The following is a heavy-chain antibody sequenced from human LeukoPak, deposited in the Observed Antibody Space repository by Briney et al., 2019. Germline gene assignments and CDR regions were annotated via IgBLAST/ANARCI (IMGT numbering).Heavy chain of an antibody. CDR1: GGSISSGGYY. Sequence: SQTLSLTCTVSGGSISSGGYYWSWIRQHPGTGLEWIGYIYYSGSTYYNPSLKSRVTISVDTSKNQFSLKLSSVTTADTAVYYCACGYYDSSGYRAFDIWGQGTMVTVSS. D-gene: IGHD3-22*01. CDR3: ACGYYDSSGYRAFDI. J-gene: IGHJ3*02. CDR2: IYYSGST. V-gene: IGHV4-31*03.